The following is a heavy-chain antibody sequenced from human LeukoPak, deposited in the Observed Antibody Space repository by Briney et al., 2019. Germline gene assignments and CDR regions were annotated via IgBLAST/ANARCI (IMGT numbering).Heavy chain of an antibody. CDR3: ARGLYVTIFGVAYYYYYMDV. Sequence: GSLKVSSEPSGYTLTGYDISWVPQTTRQRLECMGWMNPNRGNTGYAQKFQGRVIITRNTSISTAYMELSSLRSEDTAVYYCARGLYVTIFGVAYYYYYMDVWGKGTTVTVSS. J-gene: IGHJ6*03. CDR2: MNPNRGNT. V-gene: IGHV1-8*03. CDR1: GYTLTGYD. D-gene: IGHD3-3*01.